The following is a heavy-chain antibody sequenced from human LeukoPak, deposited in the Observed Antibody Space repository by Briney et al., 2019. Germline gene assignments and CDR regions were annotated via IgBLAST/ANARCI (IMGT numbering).Heavy chain of an antibody. CDR1: GDSSNYYY. CDR2: ISRSGST. D-gene: IGHD5-18*01. J-gene: IGHJ4*02. V-gene: IGHV4-59*01. CDR3: ARENGYRYDY. Sequence: SETLSLTCTVSGDSSNYYYWTWIRQPPGKGLEWIGYISRSGSTNYDPSLKSRVTISVDTSKNQFSLKLSSVTAADTALYYCARENGYRYDYWGQGTLVTVSS.